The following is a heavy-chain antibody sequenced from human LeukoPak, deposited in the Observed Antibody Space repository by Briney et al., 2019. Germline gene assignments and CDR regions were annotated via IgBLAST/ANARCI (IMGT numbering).Heavy chain of an antibody. J-gene: IGHJ5*02. CDR3: AKATSIAAAGNNWFDP. D-gene: IGHD6-13*01. Sequence: GGSLRLSCAASGFTVSSNYMSWVRQAPGKGLEWVSAISGSGGSTYYADSVKGRFTISRDNSKNTLYLQMNSLRAEDTAVYYCAKATSIAAAGNNWFDPWGQGTLVTVSS. V-gene: IGHV3-23*01. CDR1: GFTVSSNY. CDR2: ISGSGGST.